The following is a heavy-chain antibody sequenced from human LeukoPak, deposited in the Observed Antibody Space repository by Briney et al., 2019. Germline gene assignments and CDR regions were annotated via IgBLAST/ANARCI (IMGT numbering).Heavy chain of an antibody. V-gene: IGHV1-18*01. Sequence: ASVTVSCKASGYTFTGYGISWVRQAPGQGLEWMGWISAYNGNTNYAQKLQGRVTMTTDTSTSTAYMELRSLRSDDTAVYYCAADGDQYYFDYWGQGTLVTVSS. CDR3: AADGDQYYFDY. J-gene: IGHJ4*02. CDR1: GYTFTGYG. CDR2: ISAYNGNT. D-gene: IGHD2-21*02.